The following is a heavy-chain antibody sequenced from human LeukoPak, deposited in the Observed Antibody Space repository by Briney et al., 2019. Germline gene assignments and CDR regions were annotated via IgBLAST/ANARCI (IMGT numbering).Heavy chain of an antibody. CDR3: ASQGLNSRYCSSSSCLPLFDY. CDR1: GGSISSSSYY. CDR2: IYYSGST. Sequence: TPSQTLSLTCTVSGGSISSSSYYWGWIRQPPGKGLEWIGSIYYSGSTYYKSSLKSRVTISVDTSKNQFSLKLSSVTAADTAVYYCASQGLNSRYCSSSSCLPLFDYWGQGILVTVSS. V-gene: IGHV4-39*01. J-gene: IGHJ4*02. D-gene: IGHD2-2*01.